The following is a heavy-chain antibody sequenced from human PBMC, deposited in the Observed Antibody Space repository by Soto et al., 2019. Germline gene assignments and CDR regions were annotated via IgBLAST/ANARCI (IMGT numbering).Heavy chain of an antibody. V-gene: IGHV1-69*13. CDR1: GGTVSGYA. J-gene: IGHJ4*02. CDR3: ASGKKNYYDSSGYYVETLKYPFDY. CDR2: IIPIFGTA. D-gene: IGHD3-22*01. Sequence: GASGKVACKASGGTVSGYAISWVRQSPGQGLEWMGGIIPIFGTANYAQKFQGRVTITADESTSTAYMELSSLRSEDTAVYYCASGKKNYYDSSGYYVETLKYPFDYWGQGTLVTVSS.